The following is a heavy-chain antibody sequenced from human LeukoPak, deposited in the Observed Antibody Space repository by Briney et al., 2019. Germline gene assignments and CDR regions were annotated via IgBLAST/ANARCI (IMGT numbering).Heavy chain of an antibody. CDR1: GASISGYY. D-gene: IGHD2/OR15-2a*01. V-gene: IGHV4-59*01. J-gene: IGHJ5*02. CDR3: AGNRNALGDINWLDP. CDR2: IYDTRSS. Sequence: PSETLSLTCTVSGASISGYYCNWIRQSPGKGLEWVSFIYDTRSSNYNPSLRSRVTISVDTSKNQFSLNLKSVAAADTAVYYCAGNRNALGDINWLDPGGQGTLVTVSS.